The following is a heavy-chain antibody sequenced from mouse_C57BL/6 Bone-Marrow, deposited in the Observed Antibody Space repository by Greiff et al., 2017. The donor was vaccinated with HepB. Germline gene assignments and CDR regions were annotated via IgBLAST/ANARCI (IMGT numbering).Heavy chain of an antibody. CDR2: ISNGGGST. V-gene: IGHV5-12*01. Sequence: EVKVVESGGGLVQPGGSLKLSCAASGFTFSDYYMYWVRQTPEKRLEWVAYISNGGGSTYYPDTVKGRFTISRDNAKNTLYLQMSRLKSEDTAMYYCARREGYAMDYWGQGTSVTVSS. J-gene: IGHJ4*01. CDR1: GFTFSDYY. CDR3: ARREGYAMDY.